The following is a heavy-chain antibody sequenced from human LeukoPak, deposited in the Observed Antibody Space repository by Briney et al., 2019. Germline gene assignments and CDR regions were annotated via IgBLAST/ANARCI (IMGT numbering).Heavy chain of an antibody. D-gene: IGHD2-21*01. J-gene: IGHJ3*02. CDR1: GGSITSNNYF. CDR3: AREVIAPADSDAFDI. V-gene: IGHV4-30-4*01. Sequence: PSQTLSLTCNVSGGSITSNNYFWSWIRQPPGEGLEWIGYIRYNGGAYYNPSLQSRATMSVDTSKNQFSLRLSSVTAPDTAIYYCAREVIAPADSDAFDIWGQGTMVTDS. CDR2: IRYNGGA.